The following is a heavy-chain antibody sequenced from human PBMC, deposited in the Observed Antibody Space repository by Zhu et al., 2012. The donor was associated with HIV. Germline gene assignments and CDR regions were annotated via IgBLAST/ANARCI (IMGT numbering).Heavy chain of an antibody. D-gene: IGHD2-21*02. Sequence: QVQLQESGPGLVKPSETLSLTCAVSGYSISSGYYWGWIRQPPGKGLEWIASIYHSGNTFYNPSLKSRVTMSVDASENQFSLKLRSVTAADTAVYYCARGQDVSYCGSDCYSNWFDPWGQGTLVTVSS. J-gene: IGHJ5*02. CDR1: GYSISSGYY. V-gene: IGHV4-38-2*01. CDR2: IYHSGNT. CDR3: ARGQDVSYCGSDCYSNWFDP.